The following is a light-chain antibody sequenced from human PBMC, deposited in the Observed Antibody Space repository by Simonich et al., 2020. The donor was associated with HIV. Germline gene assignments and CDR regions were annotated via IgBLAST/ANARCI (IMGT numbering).Light chain of an antibody. Sequence: EIVLTQSPATLSLSPGERATLSCRASQSVSSSLAWYQQKPGQAPRLLISGASTRATGIPARFSGGGAGTEFTLTISSMQSEDFAVYYCQQYNDWPPWTFGQGTKVEIK. CDR3: QQYNDWPPWT. CDR2: GAS. J-gene: IGKJ1*01. CDR1: QSVSSS. V-gene: IGKV3-15*01.